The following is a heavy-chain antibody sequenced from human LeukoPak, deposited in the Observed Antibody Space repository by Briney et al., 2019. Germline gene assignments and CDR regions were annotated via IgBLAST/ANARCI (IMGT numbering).Heavy chain of an antibody. CDR3: AREYCSGGSCYSALWTY. D-gene: IGHD2-15*01. Sequence: SVKVSCKASGGTFSSYAISWVRQAPGQGLEWMGRIIPILGIANYAQKFQGRGTITADKSTSTGYMELSSLRAEDTAVYYCAREYCSGGSCYSALWTYCGQGTLVTVSS. CDR2: IIPILGIA. CDR1: GGTFSSYA. V-gene: IGHV1-69*04. J-gene: IGHJ4*02.